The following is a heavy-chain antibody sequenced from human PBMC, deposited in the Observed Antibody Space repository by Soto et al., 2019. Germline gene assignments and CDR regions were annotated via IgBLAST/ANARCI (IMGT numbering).Heavy chain of an antibody. CDR1: GGSISSGGYY. V-gene: IGHV4-31*03. Sequence: QVQLQESGPGLVKPSQTLSLTCTVSGGSISSGGYYWSWIRQHPGKGLEWIGYISYCGSTYYNPSLKSRVTISVDTSKNQFSLKLSSVTAADTAVYHCARDPGRYYYMDVWGKGTTVTVSS. CDR2: ISYCGST. CDR3: ARDPGRYYYMDV. J-gene: IGHJ6*03.